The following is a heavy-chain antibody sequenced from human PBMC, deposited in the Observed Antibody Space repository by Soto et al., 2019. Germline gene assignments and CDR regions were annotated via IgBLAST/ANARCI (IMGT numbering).Heavy chain of an antibody. CDR2: ISSSSSYI. J-gene: IGHJ4*02. Sequence: PGGSLRLSCAASGFTFSSYSMNWVRQAPGKGLEWVSSISSSSSYIYYADSVKGRFTISRDNAKNSLYLQMNSLRAEDTAVYYCARGALQQWLVRDYFDYWGQGTLVTVSS. D-gene: IGHD6-19*01. CDR3: ARGALQQWLVRDYFDY. V-gene: IGHV3-21*01. CDR1: GFTFSSYS.